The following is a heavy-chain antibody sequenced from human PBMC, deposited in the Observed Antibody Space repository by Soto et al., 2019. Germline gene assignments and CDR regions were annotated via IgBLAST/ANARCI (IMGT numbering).Heavy chain of an antibody. CDR2: IIPIFGTA. D-gene: IGHD1-1*01. J-gene: IGHJ6*02. CDR3: ARREPGGEYYYYYGMDV. Sequence: ASVKVSCKASGGTFSSYAISWVRQAPGQGLEWMGGIIPIFGTANYAQKFQGRVTITADESTSTAYMELSSLRSEDTAVYYCARREPGGEYYYYYGMDVWGQGTTVTVSS. CDR1: GGTFSSYA. V-gene: IGHV1-69*13.